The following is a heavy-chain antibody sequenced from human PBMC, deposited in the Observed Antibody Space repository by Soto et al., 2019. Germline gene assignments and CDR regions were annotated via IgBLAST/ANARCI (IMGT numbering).Heavy chain of an antibody. CDR2: ISYDGSNK. V-gene: IGHV3-30-3*01. J-gene: IGHJ6*02. D-gene: IGHD6-6*01. CDR3: ARDLEGSSSSGYYYYYGMDV. CDR1: GGSISSYA. Sequence: LSLTCTVSGGSISSYAMHWVRQAPGKGLEWVAVISYDGSNKYYTDSVKGRFTISRDNSKNTLYLQMNSLRAEDTAVYYCARDLEGSSSSGYYYYYGMDVWSQGTTVTVSS.